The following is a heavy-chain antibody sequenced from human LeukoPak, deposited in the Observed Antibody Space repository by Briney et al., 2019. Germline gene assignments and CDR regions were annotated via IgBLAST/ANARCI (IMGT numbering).Heavy chain of an antibody. CDR2: ISGSGGIT. Sequence: TGGSLRLSCAASGFTFSSYAMYWVRQAPGKGLEWVSGISGSGGITYFADSVKGRFTISRDNAKNTVYLQISSLRAEDTALYYCARPSSIREMSIIPFDHWGQGTLVTVSS. CDR1: GFTFSSYA. J-gene: IGHJ4*02. V-gene: IGHV3-23*01. D-gene: IGHD5-24*01. CDR3: ARPSSIREMSIIPFDH.